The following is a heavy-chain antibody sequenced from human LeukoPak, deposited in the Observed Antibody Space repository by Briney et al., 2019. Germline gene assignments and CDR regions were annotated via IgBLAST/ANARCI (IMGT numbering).Heavy chain of an antibody. Sequence: GESLKISCKGSGYSFTSYWIGWVRQLPGKGLEWMGSIYPGDSDTKYSPSFQGQVTISADKSISTAYLQWSSLKASDTAMYYCARPPTYDSSGYNTEQVDYWGQGTLVTVSS. CDR3: ARPPTYDSSGYNTEQVDY. CDR1: GYSFTSYW. CDR2: IYPGDSDT. D-gene: IGHD3-22*01. J-gene: IGHJ4*02. V-gene: IGHV5-51*01.